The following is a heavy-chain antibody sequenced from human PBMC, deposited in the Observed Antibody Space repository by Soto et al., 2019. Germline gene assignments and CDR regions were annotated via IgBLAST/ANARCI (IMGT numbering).Heavy chain of an antibody. J-gene: IGHJ4*02. CDR1: GYTFTSYG. CDR2: ISAYNGNT. Sequence: QVQLVQSGAEVKKPGASVKVSCKASGYTFTSYGISWVRQAPGQGLEWMGWISAYNGNTNYAQKLQGRVTMTTDTSTSTACMELRSLRSDDTAVYYCAKHSEPLYGYGFNYFDYWGQGTLVTVSS. V-gene: IGHV1-18*01. CDR3: AKHSEPLYGYGFNYFDY. D-gene: IGHD5-18*01.